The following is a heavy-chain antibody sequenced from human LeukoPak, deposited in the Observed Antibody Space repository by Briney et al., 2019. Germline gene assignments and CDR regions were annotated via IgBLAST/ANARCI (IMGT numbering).Heavy chain of an antibody. J-gene: IGHJ5*02. D-gene: IGHD3-10*01. CDR2: IYYSGST. V-gene: IGHV4-59*01. CDR1: GGSISSYY. Sequence: PSETVSLTCTVSGGSISSYYWSWIRQPPGKGLEWIGYIYYSGSTNYNPSLKSRVTISVDTSKNQFSLKLSSVTAADTAVYYCARIRINWFDPWGQGTLVTVSS. CDR3: ARIRINWFDP.